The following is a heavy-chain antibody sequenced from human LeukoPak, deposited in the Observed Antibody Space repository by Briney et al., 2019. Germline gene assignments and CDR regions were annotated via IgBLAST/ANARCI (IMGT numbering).Heavy chain of an antibody. J-gene: IGHJ5*02. CDR3: ARDYCTNGVCYGNWFDP. D-gene: IGHD2-8*01. V-gene: IGHV4-61*02. Sequence: SETLSLTCTVSGGSISSGSYYWSWIRQPAGKGLEWIGRIYTSGSTNYNPSLKSRVTISVDTSKNQFSLKLSSVTAADTAVYYCARDYCTNGVCYGNWFDPWGQGTLVTVSS. CDR2: IYTSGST. CDR1: GGSISSGSYY.